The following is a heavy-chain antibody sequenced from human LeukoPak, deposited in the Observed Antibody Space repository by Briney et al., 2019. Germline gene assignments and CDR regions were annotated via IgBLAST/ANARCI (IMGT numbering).Heavy chain of an antibody. D-gene: IGHD2-2*02. J-gene: IGHJ6*03. V-gene: IGHV4-59*01. CDR3: ARAPGRACSSTSCYNQKLVWYYYYMDV. CDR2: IYYSGST. Sequence: SETLSLTCTVSGGSISSYYWSWIRQPPGKGLEWIGYIYYSGSTNYNPSLKSRVTISVDTSKNQFSLKLSSVTAADTAVYYCARAPGRACSSTSCYNQKLVWYYYYMDVWGKGTTVTVS. CDR1: GGSISSYY.